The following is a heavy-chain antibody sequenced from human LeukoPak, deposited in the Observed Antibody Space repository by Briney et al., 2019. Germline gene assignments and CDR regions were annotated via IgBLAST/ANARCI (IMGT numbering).Heavy chain of an antibody. Sequence: SETLSLTCAVYGGSFSGYYWSWIRQPPGKGLEWIGEINHSGSTNYNPSLKSRVTISVDTSKNQFSLKLSSVTAADTAVYYCARQYYGSGSYYNPLGFDYWGQGTLVTVSS. CDR1: GGSFSGYY. CDR3: ARQYYGSGSYYNPLGFDY. J-gene: IGHJ4*02. D-gene: IGHD3-10*01. CDR2: INHSGST. V-gene: IGHV4-34*01.